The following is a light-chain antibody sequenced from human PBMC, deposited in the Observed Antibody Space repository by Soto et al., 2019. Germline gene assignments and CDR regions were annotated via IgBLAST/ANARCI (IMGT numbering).Light chain of an antibody. CDR2: EGS. Sequence: ALTQPASVSGSPGQSITISCFGTSSDIGGYDYVSWYQQHPGKAPKLMIYEGSKRPSGVSNRFSGSKSGNTASLTITVLQAEDEADYYCSSFTSSSTLYVFGTGTKVTVL. CDR1: SSDIGGYDY. V-gene: IGLV2-14*01. CDR3: SSFTSSSTLYV. J-gene: IGLJ1*01.